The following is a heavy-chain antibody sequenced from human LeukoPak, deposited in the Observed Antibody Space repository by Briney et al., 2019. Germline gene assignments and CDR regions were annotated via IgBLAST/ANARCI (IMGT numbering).Heavy chain of an antibody. Sequence: GASVKVSCKASGYTFTSYGISWVRQAPGQGLEGMGWISAYNGNTNYAQKLQGRVTMTTDTSTSTAYMELRSLRSDDTAVYYCARQGYGSGRPRYYYYYMDVWGKGTTVTISS. CDR1: GYTFTSYG. J-gene: IGHJ6*03. D-gene: IGHD3-10*01. CDR3: ARQGYGSGRPRYYYYYMDV. V-gene: IGHV1-18*01. CDR2: ISAYNGNT.